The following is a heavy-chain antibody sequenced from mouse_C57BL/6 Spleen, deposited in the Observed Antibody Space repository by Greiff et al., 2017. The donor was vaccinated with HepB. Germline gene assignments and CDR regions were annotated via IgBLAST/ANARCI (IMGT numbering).Heavy chain of an antibody. CDR2: IDPSDSYT. D-gene: IGHD4-1*01. J-gene: IGHJ2*01. V-gene: IGHV1-69*01. CDR3: AILTGSNFDY. Sequence: QVQLQQPGAELVMPGASVKLSCKASGYTFTSYWMHWVKQRPGQGLEWIGEIDPSDSYTNYNQKFKGKSTLTVDKSSSTAYMQLSSLTSEDSAVYYCAILTGSNFDYWGQGTTLTVSS. CDR1: GYTFTSYW.